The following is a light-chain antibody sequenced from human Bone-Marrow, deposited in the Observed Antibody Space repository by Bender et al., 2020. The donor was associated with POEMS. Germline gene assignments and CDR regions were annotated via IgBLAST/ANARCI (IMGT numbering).Light chain of an antibody. CDR2: DNN. J-gene: IGLJ1*01. Sequence: QSVLTQPPSVSGAPGQRVTISCTGSSSNTGSGYDINWYQHLPGTAPKLLIYDNNNRPSGVPDRFSGSTSGTSASLAITGLQAEDEADYYCQSYDSNLSGYVFGTGTKVTVL. CDR3: QSYDSNLSGYV. V-gene: IGLV1-40*01. CDR1: SSNTGSGYD.